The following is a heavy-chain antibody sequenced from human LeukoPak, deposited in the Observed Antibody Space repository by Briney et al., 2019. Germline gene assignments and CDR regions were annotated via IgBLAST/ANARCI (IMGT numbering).Heavy chain of an antibody. D-gene: IGHD4-11*01. CDR1: EFTLKDYW. Sequence: PGGSLRLSCEAYEFTLKDYWMHWVSHGPGKGLVWVSRINSDGSSASYADSVKGRFTISRDNAKNTRYLQMNSLRAEDTAGYYCARGSPTPNSRYFDLWGRGTLVTVSS. V-gene: IGHV3-74*01. CDR2: INSDGSSA. CDR3: ARGSPTPNSRYFDL. J-gene: IGHJ2*01.